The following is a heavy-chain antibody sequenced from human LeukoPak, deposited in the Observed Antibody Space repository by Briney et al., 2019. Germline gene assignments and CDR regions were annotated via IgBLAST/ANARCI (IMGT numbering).Heavy chain of an antibody. CDR2: INHSGST. D-gene: IGHD5-18*01. V-gene: IGHV4-34*01. CDR1: GGSFSGYY. Sequence: PSETLSLTCAVYGGSFSGYYWSWIRQPPGKGLEWIGEINHSGSTNYNPSLKSRVTISVDTSKNQFSLKLSSVTAADTAVYYCAGYSYGASLHPFWGQGTLVTVSS. J-gene: IGHJ4*02. CDR3: AGYSYGASLHPF.